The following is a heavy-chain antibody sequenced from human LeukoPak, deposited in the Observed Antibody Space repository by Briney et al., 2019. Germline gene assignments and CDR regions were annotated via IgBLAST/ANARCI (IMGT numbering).Heavy chain of an antibody. CDR3: ARDLAMPYLNAFDI. V-gene: IGHV3-72*01. CDR1: GFTFSDHY. D-gene: IGHD2-2*01. Sequence: GGSLRLSCAASGFTFSDHYMDWVRQAPGKGLEWVGRTRNKANSYTTEYAASVKGRFTISRDDSKNSLYLQMNSLKTEDTAVYYCARDLAMPYLNAFDIWGQWTMVTVSS. J-gene: IGHJ3*02. CDR2: TRNKANSYTT.